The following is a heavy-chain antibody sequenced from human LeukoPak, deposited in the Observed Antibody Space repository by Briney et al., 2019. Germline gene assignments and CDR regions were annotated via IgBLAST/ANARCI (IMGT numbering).Heavy chain of an antibody. J-gene: IGHJ4*02. CDR2: TYYRSKWYN. CDR1: GDSVSSNSAA. Sequence: SQTLSPTCAISGDSVSSNSAAWNWIRQSPSRGLEWLGRTYYRSKWYNDYAVSVKSRITINPDTSKNQFSLQLNSVTPEDTAVYYCARAEGSIAVAGTFDYWGQGTLVTVSS. CDR3: ARAEGSIAVAGTFDY. D-gene: IGHD6-19*01. V-gene: IGHV6-1*01.